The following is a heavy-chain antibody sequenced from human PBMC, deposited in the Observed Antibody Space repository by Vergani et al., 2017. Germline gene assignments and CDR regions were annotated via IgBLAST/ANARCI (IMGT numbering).Heavy chain of an antibody. Sequence: QVQLLESGPGLVEPSETLSLTCTVSNDSVSNTFYYWGWIRQTPGKGLEWIGSIYRTGRTHFNPSLKSRVTISVDTSKNHFSLRLNSLTAADTAVYYCARRSGIVYDIFSGTQYFFDFWGQGTLVTGSS. CDR3: ARRSGIVYDIFSGTQYFFDF. CDR2: IYRTGRT. J-gene: IGHJ4*02. D-gene: IGHD3-9*01. CDR1: NDSVSNTFYY. V-gene: IGHV4-39*07.